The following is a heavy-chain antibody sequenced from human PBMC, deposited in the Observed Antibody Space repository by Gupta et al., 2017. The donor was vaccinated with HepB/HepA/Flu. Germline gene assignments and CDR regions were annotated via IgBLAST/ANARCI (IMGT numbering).Heavy chain of an antibody. V-gene: IGHV3-23*01. CDR1: GFTFSSYA. J-gene: IGHJ3*02. D-gene: IGHD6-19*01. Sequence: EVQLLESGGGLVQPGGSLRLSCAASGFTFSSYAMSWVRQAPGKGLEWVSAISGSGGSTYYADSVKGRVTISRDNSKNTLYLQMNSLRAEDTAVYYCAKMSRRVVAVAGTGAFDIWGQGTMVTVSS. CDR2: ISGSGGST. CDR3: AKMSRRVVAVAGTGAFDI.